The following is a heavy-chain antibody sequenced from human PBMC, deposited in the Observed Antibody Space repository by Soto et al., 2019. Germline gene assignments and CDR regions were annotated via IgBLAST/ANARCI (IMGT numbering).Heavy chain of an antibody. J-gene: IGHJ4*02. D-gene: IGHD3-3*01. CDR3: ATGVIWIGYFTVDS. CDR1: GGSFGNSA. V-gene: IGHV1-69*01. CDR2: CIPVYRTL. Sequence: QEQLVQSGAEVKKPGSSVKISCKASGGSFGNSAINWVRQTPGQGLEWVGGCIPVYRTLNFAQKFQVRVTITADESTGTAYMTLSSLASNDTAVYYCATGVIWIGYFTVDSWGQGTRVTVSS.